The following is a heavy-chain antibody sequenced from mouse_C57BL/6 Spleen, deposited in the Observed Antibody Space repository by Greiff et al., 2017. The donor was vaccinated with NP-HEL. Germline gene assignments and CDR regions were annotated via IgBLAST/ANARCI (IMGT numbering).Heavy chain of an antibody. CDR1: GYTFTSYW. Sequence: QVQLQQPGTELVKPGASVKLSCKASGYTFTSYWMHWVKQRPGQGLEWIGNINPSNGGTNYNEKFKSKATLTVDKSSSTAYMQLSSLTSEDSAVYYCARPLITTVAHWYFDVWGTGTTVTVSS. J-gene: IGHJ1*03. V-gene: IGHV1-53*01. CDR3: ARPLITTVAHWYFDV. D-gene: IGHD1-1*01. CDR2: INPSNGGT.